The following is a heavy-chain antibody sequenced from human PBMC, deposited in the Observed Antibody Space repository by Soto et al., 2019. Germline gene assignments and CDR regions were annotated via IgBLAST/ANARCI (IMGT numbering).Heavy chain of an antibody. V-gene: IGHV1-69*19. CDR1: GGTFSSYA. CDR3: ARNYDSSARGAHNWFDP. CDR2: IIPIFGTA. D-gene: IGHD3-22*01. Sequence: QVQLVQSGAEVKKPGSSVKVSCKASGGTFSSYAISWVRQAPGRGLEWMGGIIPIFGTANYAQKFQGRVTITADESTSTAFMELSCLRSEDTAVYYCARNYDSSARGAHNWFDPWGQGTLVTVSS. J-gene: IGHJ5*02.